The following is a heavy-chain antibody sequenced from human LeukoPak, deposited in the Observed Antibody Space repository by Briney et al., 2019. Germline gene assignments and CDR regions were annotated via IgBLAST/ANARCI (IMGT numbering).Heavy chain of an antibody. CDR2: IKSKTDGGTT. CDR1: GFTFSNAW. D-gene: IGHD3-10*01. J-gene: IGHJ3*02. V-gene: IGHV3-15*01. Sequence: PGGSLRLSCAASGFTFSNAWMSWVRQAPGKGLEWVGRIKSKTDGGTTDYAAPVKGRFTISRDDPKNTLYLQMNSLKTEDTAVYYCTSYQSSYYATDAFDIWGQGTMVTVSS. CDR3: TSYQSSYYATDAFDI.